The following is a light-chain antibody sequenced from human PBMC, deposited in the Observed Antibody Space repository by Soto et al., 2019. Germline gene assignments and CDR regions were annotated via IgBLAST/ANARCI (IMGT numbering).Light chain of an antibody. CDR1: QTISIF. CDR2: AAS. J-gene: IGKJ5*01. CDR3: PQSYSTPVT. Sequence: IQVTQPAASLTASVRERSTITCRASQTISIFLNWYQQKPGNAPKVLIYAASNLQTGVPSRFSGCRSGTDFALTITSLQAEDFATYSCPQSYSTPVTFCQGTRLEIK. V-gene: IGKV1-39*01.